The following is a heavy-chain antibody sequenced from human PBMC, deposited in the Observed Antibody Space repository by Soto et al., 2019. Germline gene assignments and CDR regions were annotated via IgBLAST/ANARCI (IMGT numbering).Heavy chain of an antibody. CDR2: ISYDGSNK. CDR1: GFTFSSYA. Sequence: PVGSLRLSCAASGFTFSSYAMHWVRQAPGKGLEWVAVISYDGSNKYYADSVKGRFTISRDNSKNTLYLQMNSLRAEDTAVYYCARDRFDRYYYYGMDVWGQGTTVTVSS. D-gene: IGHD3-10*01. CDR3: ARDRFDRYYYYGMDV. V-gene: IGHV3-30-3*01. J-gene: IGHJ6*02.